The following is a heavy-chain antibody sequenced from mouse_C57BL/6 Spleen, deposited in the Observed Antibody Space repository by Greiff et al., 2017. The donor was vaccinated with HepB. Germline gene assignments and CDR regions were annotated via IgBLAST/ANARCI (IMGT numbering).Heavy chain of an antibody. CDR3: ARDPRLYPFAY. CDR1: GFTFSSYA. D-gene: IGHD2-4*01. CDR2: ISDGGSYT. Sequence: EVMLVESGGGLVKPGGSLKLSCAASGFTFSSYAMSWVRQTPEKRLAWIATISDGGSYTDYPDNVKGRFTNSRDNAKNNLYLQMSHLKSEDTAMYYCARDPRLYPFAYWGQGTLVTVSA. V-gene: IGHV5-4*01. J-gene: IGHJ3*01.